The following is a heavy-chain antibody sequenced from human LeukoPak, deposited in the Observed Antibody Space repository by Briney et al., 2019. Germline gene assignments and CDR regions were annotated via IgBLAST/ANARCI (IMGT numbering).Heavy chain of an antibody. D-gene: IGHD3-10*01. V-gene: IGHV3-23*01. J-gene: IGHJ4*02. Sequence: GGSLRLSCEAAGFSFRDYPMGWVRRASGKRLEWVSGISAGADVIFYADPVKGRLTISRDNSKNTLYLQMNSLRGEDTAVYFCARGLMIRGVADYWGQGTLVTVSS. CDR2: ISAGADVI. CDR1: GFSFRDYP. CDR3: ARGLMIRGVADY.